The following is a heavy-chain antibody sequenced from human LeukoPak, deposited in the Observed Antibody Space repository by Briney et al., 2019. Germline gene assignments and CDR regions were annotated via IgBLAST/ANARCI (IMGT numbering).Heavy chain of an antibody. CDR2: INHSGST. CDR3: ARETLQQLLFDY. V-gene: IGHV4-34*01. CDR1: GGSFSGYY. Sequence: SETLSLTCAVYGGSFSGYYWSWIRQPPGKGLEWIGEINHSGSTNYNPSLKSRVTISVDTSKNQFSLKLSSVTAADTAVYYCARETLQQLLFDYWGQGTLATVSS. J-gene: IGHJ4*02. D-gene: IGHD6-13*01.